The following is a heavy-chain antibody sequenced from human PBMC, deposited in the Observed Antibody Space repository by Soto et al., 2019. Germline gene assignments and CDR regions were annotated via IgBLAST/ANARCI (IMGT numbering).Heavy chain of an antibody. D-gene: IGHD1-1*01. CDR1: GFTFDDYA. CDR3: AKDNWNGNFDYYYYMDV. Sequence: GGSLRLSCAASGFTFDDYAMHWVRQAPGKGLEWVSGISRNSASTGYADSVKGRFTISRDNAKNSLYLQMNSLRGEDTALYYCAKDNWNGNFDYYYYMDVWGKGTTVTVSS. J-gene: IGHJ6*03. CDR2: ISRNSAST. V-gene: IGHV3-9*01.